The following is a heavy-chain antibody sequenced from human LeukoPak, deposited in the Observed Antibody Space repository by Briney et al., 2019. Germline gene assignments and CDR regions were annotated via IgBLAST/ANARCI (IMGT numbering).Heavy chain of an antibody. CDR1: GFTFSDYY. V-gene: IGHV3-11*01. CDR2: ISSSGSTI. J-gene: IGHJ4*02. Sequence: GGSLRLSCAASGFTFSDYYMNWIRQPPGKGLKGVSYISSSGSTIYYADSVKGRFTISRDNAKNSLYLQMNSLRAEDTAVYYCARALLWFGESPYDYWGQGTLVTASS. D-gene: IGHD3-10*01. CDR3: ARALLWFGESPYDY.